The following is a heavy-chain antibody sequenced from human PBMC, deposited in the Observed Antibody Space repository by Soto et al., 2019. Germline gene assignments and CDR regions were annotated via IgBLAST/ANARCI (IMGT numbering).Heavy chain of an antibody. Sequence: EGQLLESGGGLVQPGGSLRLSCVASGFTFKNFAMTWVRQAPGKGMEWVSAIGGSGSSANYADSVKGRFTVSRDDSKSILYLQMSGPRVDDTALYYCAKDAVAYNGEWDWFDLWGQGTLVTVSS. CDR3: AKDAVAYNGEWDWFDL. CDR1: GFTFKNFA. D-gene: IGHD3-10*01. V-gene: IGHV3-23*01. J-gene: IGHJ5*02. CDR2: IGGSGSSA.